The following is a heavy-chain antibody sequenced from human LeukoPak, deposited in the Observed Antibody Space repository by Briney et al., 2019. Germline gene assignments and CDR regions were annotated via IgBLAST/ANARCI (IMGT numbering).Heavy chain of an antibody. J-gene: IGHJ3*02. CDR2: IIPVFGTA. Sequence: AVKVSCKASGGTFSSYAISWVRQAPGQGLEWMGGIIPVFGTANYAQKFQGRVTITADESTSTAYMELSSLRSEDTAVYYCARDRVVGLGIDDAFDIWGHGTMVTVSS. CDR1: GGTFSSYA. CDR3: ARDRVVGLGIDDAFDI. D-gene: IGHD2-15*01. V-gene: IGHV1-69*13.